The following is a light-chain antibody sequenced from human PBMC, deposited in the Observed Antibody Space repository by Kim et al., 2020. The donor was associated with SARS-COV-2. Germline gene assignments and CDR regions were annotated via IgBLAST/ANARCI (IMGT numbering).Light chain of an antibody. CDR1: QSVSTY. V-gene: IGKV3-11*01. J-gene: IGKJ5*01. CDR2: DAS. Sequence: EIVLTQSPATLSLSPGERATLSCRTSQSVSTYLAWYQQKPGLAPRLLIYDASNRATGIPARFSGSGSGTDFTLTISSLEPEDFAVYYCQQRSNWWITVGQGKRLEIK. CDR3: QQRSNWWIT.